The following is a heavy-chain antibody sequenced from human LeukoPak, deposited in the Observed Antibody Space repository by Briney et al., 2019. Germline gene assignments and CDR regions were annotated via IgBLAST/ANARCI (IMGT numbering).Heavy chain of an antibody. CDR1: GGSFSGYY. Sequence: KTSETLSLTCAVNGGSFSGYYWSWIRQPPGKGLEWIGEINHSGSSNYNPSLKSRVTISVDTSKTQFSLKLSSVTAADTAVYYCARGEDGDYYFQHWGQGTLVTVSS. J-gene: IGHJ1*01. D-gene: IGHD4-17*01. CDR2: INHSGSS. V-gene: IGHV4-34*01. CDR3: ARGEDGDYYFQH.